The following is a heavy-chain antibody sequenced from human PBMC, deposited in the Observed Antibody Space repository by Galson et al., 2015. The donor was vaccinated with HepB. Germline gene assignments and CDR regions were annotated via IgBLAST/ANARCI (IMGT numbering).Heavy chain of an antibody. V-gene: IGHV4-61*02. CDR3: AREMIAGNRGWFDP. CDR2: IYTSGST. Sequence: TLSLTCTVSGGSISSGSYYWSWIRQPAGKGLEWIGRIYTSGSTNYNPSLKSRVTMSVDTSKNQFSLKLSSVTAADTAVYYCAREMIAGNRGWFDPWGQGTLVTVSS. CDR1: GGSISSGSYY. J-gene: IGHJ5*02. D-gene: IGHD2/OR15-2a*01.